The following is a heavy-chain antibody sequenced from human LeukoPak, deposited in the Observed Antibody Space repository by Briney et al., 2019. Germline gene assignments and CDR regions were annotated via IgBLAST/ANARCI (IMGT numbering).Heavy chain of an antibody. V-gene: IGHV4-59*08. CDR2: VYYSGST. J-gene: IGHJ4*02. D-gene: IGHD6-19*01. CDR3: ARQSRGIAVAGLDY. Sequence: PSETLSLTCTVSGGSISTYYWSWIRQPPGKGLEWIGYVYYSGSTSYNPSLKSRVAISVDTSKNQFSLKLNSVTAADTAVYYCARQSRGIAVAGLDYWGQGILVTVSS. CDR1: GGSISTYY.